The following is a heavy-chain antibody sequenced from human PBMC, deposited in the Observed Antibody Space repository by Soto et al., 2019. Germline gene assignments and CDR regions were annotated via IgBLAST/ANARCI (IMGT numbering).Heavy chain of an antibody. CDR2: ISGYNGKT. CDR3: ARGGPRPYYYDGMDV. V-gene: IGHV1-18*01. CDR1: GYTFSMSG. J-gene: IGHJ6*02. D-gene: IGHD3-10*01. Sequence: QVQLVQSGAEVKKPGASVKVSCKSSGYTFSMSGISWVRQAPGQGLEWMGWISGYNGKTNYEQKFQDRVTMTTDTSTNMAYMELRSLRSDDTAVYYCARGGPRPYYYDGMDVWGQGTTVTVSS.